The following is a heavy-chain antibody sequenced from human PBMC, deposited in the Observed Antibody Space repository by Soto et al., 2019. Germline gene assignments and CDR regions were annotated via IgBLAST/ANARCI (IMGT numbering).Heavy chain of an antibody. CDR2: IYYSGST. CDR3: AREIWSGYYNWFDP. V-gene: IGHV4-39*07. J-gene: IGHJ5*02. Sequence: SETLSLTCTVSGGSISSSSYYWGWIRQPPGKGLEWIGSIYYSGSTYYNPSLKSRVTISVDTSKNQFSLKLSSVTAADTAVYYCAREIWSGYYNWFDPWGQGTLVTVSS. D-gene: IGHD3-3*01. CDR1: GGSISSSSYY.